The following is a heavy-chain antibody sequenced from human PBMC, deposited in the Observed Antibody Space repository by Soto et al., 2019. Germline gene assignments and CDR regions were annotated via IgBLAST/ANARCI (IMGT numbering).Heavy chain of an antibody. CDR3: ARGGDIVLMVYAPDYYYYYMDV. V-gene: IGHV1-2*04. CDR2: INPNSGGT. Sequence: ASVKVSCKASGYTFTGYYMHWVRQAPGQGLEWMGWINPNSGGTNYAQKFQGWVTMTRDTSISTAYMELSRLRSDDTAVYYCARGGDIVLMVYAPDYYYYYMDVWGKGTTVTVSS. CDR1: GYTFTGYY. D-gene: IGHD2-8*01. J-gene: IGHJ6*03.